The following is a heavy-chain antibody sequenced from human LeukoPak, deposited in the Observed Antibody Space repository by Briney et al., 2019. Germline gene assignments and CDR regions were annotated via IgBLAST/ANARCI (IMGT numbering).Heavy chain of an antibody. Sequence: PSETLSLTCTVSGGSISSGDYYWSWIRQPPGKGLEWIGYIYYSGSTYYNPSLKSRVTISVDTSKNQFSLKLSSVTAADTAVYYCAREDSSSGWYYFDYWGQGTLVTVSS. D-gene: IGHD6-19*01. J-gene: IGHJ4*02. V-gene: IGHV4-30-4*01. CDR2: IYYSGST. CDR1: GGSISSGDYY. CDR3: AREDSSSGWYYFDY.